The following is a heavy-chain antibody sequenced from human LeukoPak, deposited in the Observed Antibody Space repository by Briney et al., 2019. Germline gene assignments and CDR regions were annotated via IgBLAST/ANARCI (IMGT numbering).Heavy chain of an antibody. V-gene: IGHV3-7*03. J-gene: IGHJ3*02. CDR2: IKQDGSEK. Sequence: GGSLRLSCAASGFTFSSYWMSWVRQAPGKGLEWVANIKQDGSEKYYVDSVKGRFSISRDNAKNSLYLQMNSLRAEDTALYHCARESMVGDAFDIWGQGTMVTVSS. CDR1: GFTFSSYW. CDR3: ARESMVGDAFDI. D-gene: IGHD2-8*01.